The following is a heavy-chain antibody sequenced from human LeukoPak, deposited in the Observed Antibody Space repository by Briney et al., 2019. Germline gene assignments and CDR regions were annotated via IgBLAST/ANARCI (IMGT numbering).Heavy chain of an antibody. CDR3: ARAQYSSGWYGLPGGYYYYGMDV. J-gene: IGHJ6*02. D-gene: IGHD6-19*01. CDR1: GFTFSSYE. Sequence: GGSLRLSCAASGFTFSSYEMNWVRQAPGKGLEWVSYISSSGSTINYADSVKGRFTISRDNAKNSLYLQMNSLRAEDTAVYYCARAQYSSGWYGLPGGYYYYGMDVWGQGTTVTVSS. CDR2: ISSSGSTI. V-gene: IGHV3-48*03.